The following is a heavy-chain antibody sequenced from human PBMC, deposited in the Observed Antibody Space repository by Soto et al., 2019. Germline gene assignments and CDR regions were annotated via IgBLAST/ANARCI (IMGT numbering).Heavy chain of an antibody. CDR1: GYTFTSYD. J-gene: IGHJ6*02. D-gene: IGHD3-10*01. CDR3: ASRITMVRGVIPYDYYYYGMDV. CDR2: MNPNSGNT. V-gene: IGHV1-8*01. Sequence: ASVKVFCEASGYTFTSYDINCVRQATGQGLEWMGWMNPNSGNTGYAQKFQGRVTITADESTSTAYMELSSLRSEDTAVYYCASRITMVRGVIPYDYYYYGMDVWGQGTTVTVS.